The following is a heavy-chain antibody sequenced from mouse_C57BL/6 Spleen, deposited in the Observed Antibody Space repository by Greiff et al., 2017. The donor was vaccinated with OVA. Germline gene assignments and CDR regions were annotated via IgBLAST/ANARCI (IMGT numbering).Heavy chain of an antibody. J-gene: IGHJ4*01. CDR3: ARKGDSSGYVYAMDY. V-gene: IGHV2-9-1*01. CDR2: IWTGGGT. CDR1: GFSLTSYA. Sequence: VQLQQSGPGLVAPSQSLSITCTVSGFSLTSYAISWVRQPPGKGLEWLGVIWTGGGTNYNSAHKSRLSISKDNSKSQVFLKMNSLQTDDTARYYCARKGDSSGYVYAMDYWGQGTSVTVSS. D-gene: IGHD3-2*02.